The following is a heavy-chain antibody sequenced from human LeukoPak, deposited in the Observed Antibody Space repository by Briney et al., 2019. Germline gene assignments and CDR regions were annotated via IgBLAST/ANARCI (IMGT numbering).Heavy chain of an antibody. CDR3: AKDPDYDFWSGYYFSDWFDP. Sequence: GGSLRLSCAASGFTFSSYAMSWVRQAPGKGLEWVSAISGSGGSTYYADSVKGRFTVSRDNSKNTPYLQMNSLRAEDTAVYYCAKDPDYDFWSGYYFSDWFDPWGQGTLVTVSS. J-gene: IGHJ5*02. CDR1: GFTFSSYA. D-gene: IGHD3-3*01. CDR2: ISGSGGST. V-gene: IGHV3-23*01.